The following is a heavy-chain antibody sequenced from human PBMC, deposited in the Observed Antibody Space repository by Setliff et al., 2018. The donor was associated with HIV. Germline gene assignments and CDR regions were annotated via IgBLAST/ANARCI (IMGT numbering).Heavy chain of an antibody. J-gene: IGHJ4*02. V-gene: IGHV4-59*01. CDR2: IYYTGST. CDR1: GGSMSSYY. Sequence: SETLSLTCTVSGGSMSSYYWSWIRQPPGKGLEWIGSIYYTGSTDYNPSLMSRVTISLDTPKNQFSLKLDSVIAADTAVYYCARNRVPSSLWGQGTLVTVSS. CDR3: ARNRVPSSL. D-gene: IGHD3-10*01.